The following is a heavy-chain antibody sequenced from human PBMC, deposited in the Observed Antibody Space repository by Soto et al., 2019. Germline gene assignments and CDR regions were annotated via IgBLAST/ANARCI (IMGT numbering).Heavy chain of an antibody. CDR2: ISSSSSTI. Sequence: EVQLMESAGGLVQPGGSLRLSCAASGFTFSSYSMNWVRQAPGKGLEWVSYISSSSSTIYYADSVKGRFTISRDNAKNSLYLQMNSLRDEDTTVYYCAREPGGYYDSSGYLNWFDPWGQGTLVTVSS. D-gene: IGHD3-22*01. CDR3: AREPGGYYDSSGYLNWFDP. V-gene: IGHV3-48*02. CDR1: GFTFSSYS. J-gene: IGHJ5*02.